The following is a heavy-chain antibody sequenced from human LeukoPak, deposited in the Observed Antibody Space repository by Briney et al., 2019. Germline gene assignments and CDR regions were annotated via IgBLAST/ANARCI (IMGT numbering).Heavy chain of an antibody. CDR2: IIPIFGTA. CDR1: GGTFSSYA. J-gene: IGHJ4*02. Sequence: SVKVSCKASGGTFSSYAISWVRQAPGQGLEWMGRIIPIFGTANYAQKFQGRVTITTDESTSTAYMELSSLRSEDTAVYYCARDIVGATGLYNFDYWGKGTLVTVSS. CDR3: ARDIVGATGLYNFDY. V-gene: IGHV1-69*05. D-gene: IGHD1-26*01.